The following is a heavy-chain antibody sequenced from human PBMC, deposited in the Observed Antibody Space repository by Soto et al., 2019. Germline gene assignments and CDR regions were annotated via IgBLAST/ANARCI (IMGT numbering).Heavy chain of an antibody. CDR1: GGSFSGYY. CDR3: ARGSAQASLWSGYYSYYYYYMDV. Sequence: QVQLQQWGAGLLKPSETLSLTCAVYGGSFSGYYWSWIRQPPGKGLEWIGEINHSGSTNYNPSLKSRVTISVDTSKNQFSLQLSSVTAADTAVYYCARGSAQASLWSGYYSYYYYYMDVWGKGTTVTVSS. D-gene: IGHD3-3*01. V-gene: IGHV4-34*01. CDR2: INHSGST. J-gene: IGHJ6*03.